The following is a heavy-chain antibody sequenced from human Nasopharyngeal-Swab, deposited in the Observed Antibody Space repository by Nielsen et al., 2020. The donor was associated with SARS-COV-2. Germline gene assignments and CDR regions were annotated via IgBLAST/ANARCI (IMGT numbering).Heavy chain of an antibody. J-gene: IGHJ5*02. V-gene: IGHV4-38-2*02. CDR2: IYHSGST. Sequence: SETLSLTCTVSGFSISSGDSWGWIRQPPGKGLEWIANIYHSGSTFYNPSLKSRVTISVDTSRNQFSLTLNSVTAADTAVYYCARRGNWFDPWGQGTLVTVSS. CDR3: ARRGNWFDP. CDR1: GFSISSGDS. D-gene: IGHD3-10*01.